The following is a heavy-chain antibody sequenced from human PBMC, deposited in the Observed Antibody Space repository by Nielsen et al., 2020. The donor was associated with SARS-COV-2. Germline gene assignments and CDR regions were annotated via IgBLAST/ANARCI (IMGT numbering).Heavy chain of an antibody. CDR3: ATSVVVTAHDAFDI. J-gene: IGHJ3*02. D-gene: IGHD2-21*02. Sequence: SVKVSCKASGGTFSSYTINWVRQAPGQGLEWMGRIIPILGLANYAHKFRGSVTITADKSTTTAYMELSSLRSEDTALYYCATSVVVTAHDAFDIWGQGTMVTVSS. CDR1: GGTFSSYT. V-gene: IGHV1-69*02. CDR2: IIPILGLA.